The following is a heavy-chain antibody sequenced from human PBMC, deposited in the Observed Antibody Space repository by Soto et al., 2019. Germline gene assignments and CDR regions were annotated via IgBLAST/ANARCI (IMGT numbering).Heavy chain of an antibody. J-gene: IGHJ4*02. CDR3: ARDRLRGYDSSGFYS. CDR1: GYTFTSYG. V-gene: IGHV1-18*01. CDR2: ISAYNGNR. Sequence: ASVKVSCKASGYTFTSYGISWVRQAPGQGLEWMGWISAYNGNRNYAQKFQGRITMTTATSTNTVFLELRSLKSDDTAIYYCARDRLRGYDSSGFYSWGQGTMVTVSS. D-gene: IGHD3-22*01.